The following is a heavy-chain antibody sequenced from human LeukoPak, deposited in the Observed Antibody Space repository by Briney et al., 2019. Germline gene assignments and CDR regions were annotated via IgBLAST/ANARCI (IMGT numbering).Heavy chain of an antibody. V-gene: IGHV1-2*02. CDR3: ARGSSSWFGWFDP. CDR1: GYTFTGYY. Sequence: ASVKVSCEASGYTFTGYYMHWVRQAPGQGLEWMGWINPNSGGTNYAQTFQGRVTMTRDTSISTAYMELSRLRSDDTAVYYCARGSSSWFGWFDPWGQGTLVTVSS. D-gene: IGHD6-13*01. CDR2: INPNSGGT. J-gene: IGHJ5*02.